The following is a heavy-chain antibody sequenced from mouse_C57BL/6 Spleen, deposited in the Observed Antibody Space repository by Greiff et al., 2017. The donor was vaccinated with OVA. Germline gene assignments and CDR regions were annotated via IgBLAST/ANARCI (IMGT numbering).Heavy chain of an antibody. Sequence: QVQLQQPGTELVKPGASVKLSCKASGYTFTSYWMHWVKQRPGQGLEWIGNINPSNGGTTYNEQFKSKATLTVDKSSSTAYMQLSSLTSEDSAVYYCAREGNLLLYAMDYWGQGTSVTVSS. D-gene: IGHD1-1*01. V-gene: IGHV1-53*01. CDR2: INPSNGGT. J-gene: IGHJ4*01. CDR3: AREGNLLLYAMDY. CDR1: GYTFTSYW.